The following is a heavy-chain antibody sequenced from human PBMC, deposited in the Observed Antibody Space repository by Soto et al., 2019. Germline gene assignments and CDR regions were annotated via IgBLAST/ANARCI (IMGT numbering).Heavy chain of an antibody. CDR1: GFTFSSYA. CDR2: IYYSGST. CDR3: ATQEVGGSYVYTFDP. V-gene: IGHV4-59*05. Sequence: GSLRLSCSASGFTFSSYAMHWIRQPPGKGLEWIGSIYYSGSTYYNPSLKSRVTISVDTSKNQFSLKLSSVTAADTAVYYCATQEVGGSYVYTFDPWGQGTLVTVSS. D-gene: IGHD1-26*01. J-gene: IGHJ5*02.